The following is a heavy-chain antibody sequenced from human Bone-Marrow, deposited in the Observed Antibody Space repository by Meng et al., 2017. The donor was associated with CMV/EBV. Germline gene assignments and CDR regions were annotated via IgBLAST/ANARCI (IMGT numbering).Heavy chain of an antibody. CDR1: GFVFTTYW. V-gene: IGHV3-23*01. D-gene: IGHD4/OR15-4a*01. J-gene: IGHJ6*02. CDR2: ISGSGGTA. CDR3: AKSLTYFHYHGMDV. Sequence: GGSLRLSCAASGFVFTTYWMGWVRQAPGKGLEWVSSISGSGGTAYYADSVKGRFTISRDNSKNTLYLQMDSLRAEDTAVYYCAKSLTYFHYHGMDVWGQGTTVTVSS.